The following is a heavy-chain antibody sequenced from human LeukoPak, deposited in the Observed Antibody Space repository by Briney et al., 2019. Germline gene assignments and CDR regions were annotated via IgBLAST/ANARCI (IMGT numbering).Heavy chain of an antibody. CDR1: GYTFSDHH. CDR3: AREGEQQLDRWFDP. Sequence: SVKVSCKASGYTFSDHHMHWVRQAPGQGLEWMGRIIPILGIANYAQKSQGRVTITADKSTSTAYMELSSLRSEDTAVYYCAREGEQQLDRWFDPWGQGTLVTVSS. J-gene: IGHJ5*02. CDR2: IIPILGIA. V-gene: IGHV1-69*04. D-gene: IGHD6-13*01.